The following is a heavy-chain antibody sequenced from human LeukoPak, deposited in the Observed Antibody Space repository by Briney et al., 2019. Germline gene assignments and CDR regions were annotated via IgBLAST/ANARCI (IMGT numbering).Heavy chain of an antibody. CDR1: GFTFSSYG. CDR3: AGASGGPIWFGELLSSVGAFDI. V-gene: IGHV3-30*03. Sequence: PGGSLRLSCAASGFTFSSYGMHWVRQAPGKGLEWVALISNDGNSKDYADSVKGRFTLSGDNSKTTVYLQMNSLRAEDTAVYYCAGASGGPIWFGELLSSVGAFDIWGQGTMVTVSS. D-gene: IGHD3-10*01. J-gene: IGHJ3*02. CDR2: ISNDGNSK.